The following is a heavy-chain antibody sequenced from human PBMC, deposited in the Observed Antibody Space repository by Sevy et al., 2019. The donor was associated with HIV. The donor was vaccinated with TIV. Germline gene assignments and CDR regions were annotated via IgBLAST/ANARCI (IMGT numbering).Heavy chain of an antibody. J-gene: IGHJ3*02. CDR2: IKQDGSEK. V-gene: IGHV3-7*04. CDR3: ARAPLPNTMIVVVIENDAFDI. CDR1: GFTFSSYW. Sequence: GESLKISCAASGFTFSSYWMSWVRQAPGKGLEWVANIKQDGSEKYYVDSVKGRFTISRVNPKNSLYLQMNSLRAEDTAVYYCARAPLPNTMIVVVIENDAFDIWGQGTMVTVSS. D-gene: IGHD3-22*01.